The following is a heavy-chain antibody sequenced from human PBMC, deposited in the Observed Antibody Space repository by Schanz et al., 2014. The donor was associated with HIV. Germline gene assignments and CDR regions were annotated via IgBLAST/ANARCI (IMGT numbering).Heavy chain of an antibody. D-gene: IGHD5-18*01. CDR2: ISGSGGST. CDR1: GFTFSSYA. CDR3: AKDRGVVSGMVTNYYYAMDV. V-gene: IGHV3-23*04. Sequence: EVQLVESGGGLVQPGGSLRLSCAASGFTFSSYAMSWVRQAPGKGLEWVSVISGSGGSTYYADSVKGRFTISRDNSKNTLYLEMNRLRAEDTALYYCAKDRGVVSGMVTNYYYAMDVWGQGTTVTVSS. J-gene: IGHJ6*02.